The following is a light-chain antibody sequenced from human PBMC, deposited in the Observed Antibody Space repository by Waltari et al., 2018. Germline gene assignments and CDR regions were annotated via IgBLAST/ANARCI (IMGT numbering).Light chain of an antibody. CDR1: QSVLYSSTNKNY. CDR2: WAS. CDR3: QQYYSTPPIT. Sequence: DIVLTQYPASLAVSLGERATINCKSSQSVLYSSTNKNYLAWYQQKPGQPPKLLIYWASTRESGVPDRFSGSGSGADFTLTISSLQAEDVAVYYCQQYYSTPPITFGQGTRLEIK. V-gene: IGKV4-1*01. J-gene: IGKJ5*01.